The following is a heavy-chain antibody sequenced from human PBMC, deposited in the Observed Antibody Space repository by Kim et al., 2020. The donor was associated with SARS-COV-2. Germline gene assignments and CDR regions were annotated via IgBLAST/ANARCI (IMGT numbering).Heavy chain of an antibody. CDR1: GGSISSSNW. V-gene: IGHV4-4*02. J-gene: IGHJ4*02. CDR2: IYHSGST. CDR3: ARVGGSGGSWSNFDY. Sequence: SETLSLTCAVSGGSISSSNWWSWVRQPPGKGLEWIGEIYHSGSTNYNPSLKSRVTISVDKSKNQFSLKLSSVTAADTAVYYCARVGGSGGSWSNFDYWGQGTLVTVSS. D-gene: IGHD2-15*01.